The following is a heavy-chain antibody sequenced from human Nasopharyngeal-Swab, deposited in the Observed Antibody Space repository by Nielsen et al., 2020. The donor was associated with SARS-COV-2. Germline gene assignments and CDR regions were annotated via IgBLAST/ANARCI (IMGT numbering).Heavy chain of an antibody. D-gene: IGHD6-13*01. J-gene: IGHJ4*02. Sequence: SETLSLTFAVYGGSFSGYYWSWIRQHPGKGLEWIGEINHSGSTNYNPSLKSRVTISVDTSKNQFSLKLSSVTAADTAVYYCARYQLYSSSWYFDYWGQGTLVTFSS. CDR1: GGSFSGYY. CDR3: ARYQLYSSSWYFDY. V-gene: IGHV4-34*01. CDR2: INHSGST.